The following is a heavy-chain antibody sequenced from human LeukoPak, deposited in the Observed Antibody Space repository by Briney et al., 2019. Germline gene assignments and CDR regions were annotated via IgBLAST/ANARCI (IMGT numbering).Heavy chain of an antibody. CDR1: GYTFPSYF. Sequence: GASVKVSCEASGYTFPSYFMHWVRQAPGQGLEWMGIINPTGGSTTYAQKFQGRVTMTRDTSTSTVYVELSSLRSDDTAVYHCARTAARRFDYWGQGTLVTVSS. CDR3: ARTAARRFDY. J-gene: IGHJ4*02. CDR2: INPTGGST. D-gene: IGHD6-6*01. V-gene: IGHV1-46*01.